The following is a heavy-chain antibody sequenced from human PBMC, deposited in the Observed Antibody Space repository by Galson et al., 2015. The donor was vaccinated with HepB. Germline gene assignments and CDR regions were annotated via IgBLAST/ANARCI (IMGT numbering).Heavy chain of an antibody. J-gene: IGHJ4*02. CDR2: IYHSGST. V-gene: IGHV4-30-2*01. CDR1: GGSISSGGYS. CDR3: ARVRGGQLWFIDY. Sequence: TLSLTCAVSGGSISSGGYSWSWIRQPPGKGLEWIGYIYHSGSTYYNPSLKSRVTISVDRSKNQFSLKLSSVTAADTAVYYCARVRGGQLWFIDYWGQGTLVTVSS. D-gene: IGHD5-18*01.